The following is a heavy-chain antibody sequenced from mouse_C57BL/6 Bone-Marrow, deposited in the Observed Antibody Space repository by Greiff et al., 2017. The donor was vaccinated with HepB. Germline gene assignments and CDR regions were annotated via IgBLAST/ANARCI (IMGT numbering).Heavy chain of an antibody. CDR1: GYTFTDYY. J-gene: IGHJ1*03. CDR2: IFPGSGST. CDR3: AKGVWLRRGYFDV. D-gene: IGHD2-2*01. V-gene: IGHV1-75*01. Sequence: QVQLQQSGPELVKPGASVKIPCKASGYTFTDYYINWVKQRPGQGLEWIGWIFPGSGSTYYNEKFKGKATLTVDKSSSTAYMLLSSLTSEDSAVYFCAKGVWLRRGYFDVWGTGTTVTVSS.